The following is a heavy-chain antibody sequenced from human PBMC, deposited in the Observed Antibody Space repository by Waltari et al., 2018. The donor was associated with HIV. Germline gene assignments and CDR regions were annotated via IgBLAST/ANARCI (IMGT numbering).Heavy chain of an antibody. J-gene: IGHJ4*02. CDR2: IHPSGTT. Sequence: QLQIQQWGAGLVKPSETLSLTCAVSGESFTGFYWSFIRQPPGKGLEWIGEIHPSGTTNYNPSLKSRVTLSLQTSKSEFYRTLTSVTAADTAVYYCARRAGHSNGSQRLDHWGQGTLVSVSA. V-gene: IGHV4-34*01. CDR1: GESFTGFY. CDR3: ARRAGHSNGSQRLDH. D-gene: IGHD3-22*01.